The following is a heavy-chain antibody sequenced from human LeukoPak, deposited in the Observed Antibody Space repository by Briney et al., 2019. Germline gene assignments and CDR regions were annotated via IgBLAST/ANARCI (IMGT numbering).Heavy chain of an antibody. V-gene: IGHV1-2*02. CDR3: ARLGDDYGEYFNWLDP. Sequence: ASVKVSCKASGCSFTGHYMHWVRQAPGQGLEWMGWINPKSGGTNYAQKFQGRFTMSTDISTNTAYMELRSLTSDDTAMYYCARLGDDYGEYFNWLDPWGQGTLVTVSS. J-gene: IGHJ5*02. CDR2: INPKSGGT. CDR1: GCSFTGHY. D-gene: IGHD4-17*01.